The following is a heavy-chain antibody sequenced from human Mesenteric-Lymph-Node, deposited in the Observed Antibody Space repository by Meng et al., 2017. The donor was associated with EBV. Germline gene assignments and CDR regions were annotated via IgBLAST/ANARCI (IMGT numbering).Heavy chain of an antibody. Sequence: HLRVQGPGPGLVNPSEPLSLTCTVSGGSISNGNYYVGWIRQPPGKGLEWIGSIHYTETNYRSPSLKSRVTIFVDTSKNQLSLKLTSVTAADTAVYYCARHGYSNYLNWFDSWGQGTLVTVSS. CDR3: ARHGYSNYLNWFDS. D-gene: IGHD4-11*01. CDR2: IHYTETN. V-gene: IGHV4-39*01. CDR1: GGSISNGNYY. J-gene: IGHJ5*01.